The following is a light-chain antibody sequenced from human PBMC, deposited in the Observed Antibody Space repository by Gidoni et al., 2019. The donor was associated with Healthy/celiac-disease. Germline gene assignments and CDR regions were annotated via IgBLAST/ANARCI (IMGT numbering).Light chain of an antibody. V-gene: IGLV3-19*01. Sequence: SYELTQDPAVSVALGQTVRITCQGDSLRSYYASWYQQKPGQAPVLVIYGKNNRPSGIPDRFSGSSSGNTASLTITGAQAEDEADYYCNSRDSSGNPLFGGGTKLTVL. CDR2: GKN. CDR3: NSRDSSGNPL. CDR1: SLRSYY. J-gene: IGLJ2*01.